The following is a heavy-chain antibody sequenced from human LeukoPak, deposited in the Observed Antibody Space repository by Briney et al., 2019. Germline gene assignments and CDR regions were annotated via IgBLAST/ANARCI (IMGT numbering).Heavy chain of an antibody. V-gene: IGHV4-4*07. CDR1: GGSISGYY. D-gene: IGHD3-22*01. J-gene: IGHJ4*02. CDR2: IYTSGST. Sequence: SETLSLTCTVSGGSISGYYWSWIRQPPGEGLEWIGRIYTSGSTNYNPSLKSRVTMSVDTSKNKFSLKLSSVTAADTAVYYCARSTQTHYYDSRSYFDYWGQGTLVTVSS. CDR3: ARSTQTHYYDSRSYFDY.